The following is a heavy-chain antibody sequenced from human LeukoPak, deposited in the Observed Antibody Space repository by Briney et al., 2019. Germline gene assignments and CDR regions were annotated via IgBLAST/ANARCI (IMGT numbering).Heavy chain of an antibody. V-gene: IGHV4-4*07. CDR2: IYTSGST. Sequence: PSETLSLTCTVAGGSISSYYWSWIRQPAGKGLEWIGRIYTSGSTNYSPSLKSRVTMSVDTSKNQFSLKLSSVTAADTAVYYCARDPANGSFDYWGQGTLVTVSS. CDR1: GGSISSYY. J-gene: IGHJ4*02. D-gene: IGHD2-8*01. CDR3: ARDPANGSFDY.